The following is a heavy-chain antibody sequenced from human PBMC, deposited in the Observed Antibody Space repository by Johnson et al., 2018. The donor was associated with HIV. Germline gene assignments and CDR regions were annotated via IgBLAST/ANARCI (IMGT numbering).Heavy chain of an antibody. CDR2: IYNDGSRT. V-gene: IGHV3-74*03. CDR1: GFAFRTYW. Sequence: VLLVESGGGLVQPGGSLRLSCAASGFAFRTYWMVWVRQVPGKRPVWVARIYNDGSRTTYADSVRGRFTISRDNAKYTVDLQMNSLRVEDTAVYYCAKVDCGGDTCAGYDPFDLWGQGTLVTVSS. J-gene: IGHJ3*01. D-gene: IGHD2-21*01. CDR3: AKVDCGGDTCAGYDPFDL.